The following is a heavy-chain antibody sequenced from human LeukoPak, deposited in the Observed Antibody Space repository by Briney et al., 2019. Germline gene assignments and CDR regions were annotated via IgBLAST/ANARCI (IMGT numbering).Heavy chain of an antibody. CDR1: GFTSSSYE. D-gene: IGHD2-2*01. J-gene: IGHJ6*02. CDR2: ISSSGDTV. Sequence: GGSLRLSCAASGFTSSSYEMNWVRQAPGKGLEWVSFISSSGDTVNYVDSVKGRFTISRDNAKNSLYLQMNSLRAEDTAVYYCARWYCSSTSCHYYYYGMDVWGQGTTVTVSS. CDR3: ARWYCSSTSCHYYYYGMDV. V-gene: IGHV3-48*03.